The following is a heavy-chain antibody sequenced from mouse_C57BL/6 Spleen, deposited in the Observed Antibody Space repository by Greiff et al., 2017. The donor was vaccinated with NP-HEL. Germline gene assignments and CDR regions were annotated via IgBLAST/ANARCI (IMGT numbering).Heavy chain of an antibody. Sequence: VQLQQSGAELVKPGASVKLSCKASGYTFTSYWMHWVKQRPGQGLEWIGMIHPNSGSTNYNEKFKSKATLTVDKSSSTAYMQLSSLTSEDSAVYYCARGIYDGYLYYFDYWGQGTTLTVSS. V-gene: IGHV1-64*01. J-gene: IGHJ2*01. CDR1: GYTFTSYW. CDR3: ARGIYDGYLYYFDY. D-gene: IGHD2-3*01. CDR2: IHPNSGST.